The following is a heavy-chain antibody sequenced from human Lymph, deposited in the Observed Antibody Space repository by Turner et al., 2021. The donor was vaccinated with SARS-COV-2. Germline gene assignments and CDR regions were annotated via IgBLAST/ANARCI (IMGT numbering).Heavy chain of an antibody. Sequence: EVQLVESGGGLVQPGGSLRLSCAASGLTVSSNYMSWVRQAPGKGLEWVSVIYSGGSTFYADSVKGRFTLSRDNSKNTLYLQMNSLRAEDTAVYYCARDFREGAFDIWGQGTMVTISS. J-gene: IGHJ3*02. D-gene: IGHD3-10*01. CDR3: ARDFREGAFDI. V-gene: IGHV3-66*01. CDR2: IYSGGST. CDR1: GLTVSSNY.